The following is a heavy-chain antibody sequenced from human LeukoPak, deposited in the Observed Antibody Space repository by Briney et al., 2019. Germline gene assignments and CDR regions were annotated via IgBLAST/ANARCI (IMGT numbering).Heavy chain of an antibody. CDR2: IYYSGST. J-gene: IGHJ5*02. CDR3: ARDHGGVRIAARRGHNWFDP. D-gene: IGHD6-6*01. CDR1: GDSISSYY. Sequence: SETLSLTCTVSGDSISSYYWSWIRQPPGKGLEWIGYIYYSGSTNYNPSLKSRVTISVDTSKNQFSLKLSSVTAADTAVYYCARDHGGVRIAARRGHNWFDPWGQGTLVTVSS. V-gene: IGHV4-59*01.